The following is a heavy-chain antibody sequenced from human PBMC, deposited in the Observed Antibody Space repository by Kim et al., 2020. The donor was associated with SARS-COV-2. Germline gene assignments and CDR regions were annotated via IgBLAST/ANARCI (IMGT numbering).Heavy chain of an antibody. CDR2: ISYDGSNK. D-gene: IGHD2-2*01. CDR3: ARGGHEQSVVPAAMAY. V-gene: IGHV3-30*04. Sequence: GGSLRLSCAASGFTFSSYAMHWVRQAPGKGLEWVAVISYDGSNKYYADSVKGRFTISRDNSKNTLYLQMNSLRAEDTAVYYCARGGHEQSVVPAAMAYWGQGTLVTVSS. CDR1: GFTFSSYA. J-gene: IGHJ4*02.